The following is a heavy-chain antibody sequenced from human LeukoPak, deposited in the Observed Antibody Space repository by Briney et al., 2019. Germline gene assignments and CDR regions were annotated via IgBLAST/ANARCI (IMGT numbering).Heavy chain of an antibody. Sequence: GGSLRLSCAASGFTFSSYAMSWVRQAPGKGLEWVAFIRYDGSNKYYADSVKGRFTISRDNSKNTLYLQMNSLRAEDTAVYYCAKSARGGYSGYGDYFDYWGQGTLVTVSS. V-gene: IGHV3-30*02. D-gene: IGHD5-12*01. J-gene: IGHJ4*02. CDR3: AKSARGGYSGYGDYFDY. CDR1: GFTFSSYA. CDR2: IRYDGSNK.